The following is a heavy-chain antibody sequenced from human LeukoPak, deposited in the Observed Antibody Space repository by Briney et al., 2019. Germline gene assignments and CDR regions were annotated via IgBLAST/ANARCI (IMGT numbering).Heavy chain of an antibody. J-gene: IGHJ4*02. CDR1: GGTFSSYA. CDR2: IIPIFGTA. D-gene: IGHD2-15*01. V-gene: IGHV1-69*05. CDR3: ARGGSSDVTLGDYFDY. Sequence: SVKVSCKASGGTFSSYAISWVRQAPGQGLEWMGRIIPIFGTANYAQKFQGRVTITTDESTSTAYMQLSSLRSEDTAVYYCARGGSSDVTLGDYFDYWGQGTLVTVSS.